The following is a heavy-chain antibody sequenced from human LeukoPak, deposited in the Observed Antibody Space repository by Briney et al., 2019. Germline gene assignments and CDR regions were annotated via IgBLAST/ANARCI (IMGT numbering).Heavy chain of an antibody. CDR2: INPNSGST. CDR3: AREGKVGLTTFDY. D-gene: IGHD4/OR15-4a*01. J-gene: IGHJ4*02. V-gene: IGHV1-2*02. Sequence: ASVKVSCKASGYSFTANFINWVRQAPGQDLEWMGWINPNSGSTSNAQNFQGRVTMTRDTSINTVYMELSGLRFDDTAVYYCAREGKVGLTTFDYWGQGSLVTVSS. CDR1: GYSFTANF.